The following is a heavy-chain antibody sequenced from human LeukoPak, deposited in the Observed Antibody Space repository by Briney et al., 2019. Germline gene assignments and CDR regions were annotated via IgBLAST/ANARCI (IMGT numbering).Heavy chain of an antibody. Sequence: GGSLSLSCAASGFPFSSYAMSWVRQAPGKGLGGVSAISGSGGSTYYADSVKGRFTISRDNAKNSLYLQMNSLRAEDTAVYYCAREAYSSSWLFDYWGQGNMVTVSS. V-gene: IGHV3-23*01. D-gene: IGHD6-13*01. J-gene: IGHJ4*02. CDR3: AREAYSSSWLFDY. CDR2: ISGSGGST. CDR1: GFPFSSYA.